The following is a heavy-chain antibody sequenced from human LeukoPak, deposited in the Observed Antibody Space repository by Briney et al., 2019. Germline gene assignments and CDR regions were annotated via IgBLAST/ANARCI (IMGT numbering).Heavy chain of an antibody. CDR2: ISWNSGSI. V-gene: IGHV3-9*01. CDR1: GFTFDDYA. D-gene: IGHD4-23*01. Sequence: GGSLRLSCAASGFTFDDYAMHWVRQAPGKGLEWVSGISWNSGSIGYADSVKGRFTISRDNSKNTLYLQMNSLRAEDTAVYYCAKDPVSTVVREYYFDYWGQGTLVTVSS. J-gene: IGHJ4*02. CDR3: AKDPVSTVVREYYFDY.